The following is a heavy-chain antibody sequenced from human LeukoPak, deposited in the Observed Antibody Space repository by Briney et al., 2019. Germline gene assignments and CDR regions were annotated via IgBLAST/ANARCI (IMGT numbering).Heavy chain of an antibody. CDR3: ARSPWGDSSGPYYFDY. D-gene: IGHD6-25*01. Sequence: GGSLRLSCAASGFTFSSYWVHWVRQAPGKGLVWVSRINTDGSSTSYADSVKGRFTISRDNSKNTLYLQMNSLRVEDTAVYYCARSPWGDSSGPYYFDYWGQGTLVTVSS. J-gene: IGHJ4*02. CDR1: GFTFSSYW. CDR2: INTDGSST. V-gene: IGHV3-74*01.